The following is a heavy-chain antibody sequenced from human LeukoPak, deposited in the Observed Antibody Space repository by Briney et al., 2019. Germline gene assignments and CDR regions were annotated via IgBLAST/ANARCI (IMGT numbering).Heavy chain of an antibody. D-gene: IGHD3-10*01. CDR3: ARLVPTLDY. V-gene: IGHV3-74*01. CDR1: GFTFSSYW. CDR2: INPDGSST. J-gene: IGHJ4*02. Sequence: GGSLRLSCAASGFTFSSYWMHWVRQTPGKGLMWVSRINPDGSSTNYADSVEGRFTITRDNGKNMVYLQMNSLRAEDTAAYYCARLVPTLDYWGQGILVTVSS.